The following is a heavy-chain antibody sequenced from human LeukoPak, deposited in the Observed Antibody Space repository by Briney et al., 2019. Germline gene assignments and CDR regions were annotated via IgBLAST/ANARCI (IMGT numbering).Heavy chain of an antibody. CDR1: GFTFSNYE. J-gene: IGHJ4*02. CDR3: AGHSGTMLRGVISWGGYYFDY. V-gene: IGHV3-48*03. CDR2: ISSSGSTV. Sequence: PGGSLRLSCAASGFTFSNYEMNWVRQAPGKGLEWVSYISSSGSTVYSADSVKGRFTISRDNAKNSLYLQMNSLRAEDTAVYYCAGHSGTMLRGVISWGGYYFDYWGQGTLVTVSS. D-gene: IGHD3-10*01.